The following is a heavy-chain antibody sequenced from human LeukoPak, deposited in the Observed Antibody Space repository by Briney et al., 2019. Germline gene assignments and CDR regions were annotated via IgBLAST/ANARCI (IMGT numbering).Heavy chain of an antibody. CDR1: GSTFSSYW. D-gene: IGHD2-15*01. Sequence: GGSLRLSCAASGSTFSSYWMSWVRQAPGKGLEWVANIKQDGSEKYYVDSVKGRFTISRDNAKNSLYLQMNSLRAEDTAVYYCARGRRKMMGAPNIVVVVAAPFRLDYWGQGTLVTVSS. CDR2: IKQDGSEK. J-gene: IGHJ4*02. CDR3: ARGRRKMMGAPNIVVVVAAPFRLDY. V-gene: IGHV3-7*01.